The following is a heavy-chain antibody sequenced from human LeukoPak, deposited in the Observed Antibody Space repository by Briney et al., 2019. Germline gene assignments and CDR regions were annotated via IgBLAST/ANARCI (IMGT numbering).Heavy chain of an antibody. D-gene: IGHD3-3*01. CDR1: GGSLSGYY. V-gene: IGHV4-34*01. J-gene: IGHJ5*02. CDR3: ARGMTYYDFWSGYLNWFDP. CDR2: INHSGST. Sequence: SETLSLTCAVYGGSLSGYYWSWIRQPPGKGLEWIGEINHSGSTNYNPSLKSRVTISVDTSKNQFSLKLSSVTAADTAVYYCARGMTYYDFWSGYLNWFDPWGQGTLVTVSS.